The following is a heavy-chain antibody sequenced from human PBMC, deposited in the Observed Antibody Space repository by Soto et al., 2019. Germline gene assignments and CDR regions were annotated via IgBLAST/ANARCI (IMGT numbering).Heavy chain of an antibody. CDR1: GYRFTSYW. CDR2: IYPGDSDT. D-gene: IGHD3-22*01. CDR3: ARRQYHYDSSSHLSLYYGMDV. J-gene: IGHJ6*02. Sequence: PGESLKISCQGSGYRFTSYWIGWVRQMPGKGLEWMGIIYPGDSDTRYSPSFQGQVTISADKSISTAYLQWSSLKASDTAMYYCARRQYHYDSSSHLSLYYGMDVWGQGTTVTVSS. V-gene: IGHV5-51*01.